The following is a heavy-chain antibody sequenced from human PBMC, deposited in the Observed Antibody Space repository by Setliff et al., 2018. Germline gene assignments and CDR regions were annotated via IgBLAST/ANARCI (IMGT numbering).Heavy chain of an antibody. CDR2: ISTSSSTI. CDR3: ARLALTGYDSSGYYYALDYYYYMDV. V-gene: IGHV3-48*01. Sequence: GSLRLSCVGSGFTFKDYTMVWVRQVPGKGLEWISYISTSSSTIYYADSVKGRFTISRDNANHTLYLQMNSLRADDTAVYYCARLALTGYDSSGYYYALDYYYYMDVWGKGTTVTVSS. CDR1: GFTFKDYT. J-gene: IGHJ6*03. D-gene: IGHD3-22*01.